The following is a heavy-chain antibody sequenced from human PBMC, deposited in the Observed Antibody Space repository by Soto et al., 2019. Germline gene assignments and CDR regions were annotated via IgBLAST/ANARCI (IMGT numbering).Heavy chain of an antibody. CDR1: GFNFASSA. CDR2: IVVGSGNT. D-gene: IGHD3-10*01. V-gene: IGHV1-58*01. Sequence: QMQLVQSGPEVKKPGTSVKVSCKASGFNFASSAVQWVRQARGQRLEWIGWIVVGSGNTNYAQKFQERVTITRDMXXXXXXXXXXXXXSXXXXXXXXXXDMGYYXXGSYFHYYGMDVWGQGTTVTVSS. J-gene: IGHJ6*02. CDR3: XXDMGYYXXGSYFHYYGMDV.